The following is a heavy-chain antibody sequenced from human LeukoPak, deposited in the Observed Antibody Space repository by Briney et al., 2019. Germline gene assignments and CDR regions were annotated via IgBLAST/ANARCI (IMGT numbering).Heavy chain of an antibody. CDR1: GYTFTDYY. CDR3: AREELLWFGELLYYYYGMDV. Sequence: GASVTVSCKASGYTFTDYYMHWVGQAPGQGSEWMGWINPNSGGTNYAHKFQGRVTMTRDRTNSTAYMDLSRLRSDDTAVYYCAREELLWFGELLYYYYGMDVWGQGTTVTVSS. CDR2: INPNSGGT. V-gene: IGHV1-2*07. D-gene: IGHD3-10*01. J-gene: IGHJ6*02.